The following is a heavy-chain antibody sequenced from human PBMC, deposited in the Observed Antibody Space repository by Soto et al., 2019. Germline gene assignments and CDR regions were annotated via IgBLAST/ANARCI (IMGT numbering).Heavy chain of an antibody. V-gene: IGHV3-30*18. CDR3: AKVTGYCDSTSCYRGGYYYYGMDV. CDR1: GFTFSSYG. D-gene: IGHD2-2*02. CDR2: IAFDGSNK. Sequence: HPGGSLRLSCAASGFTFSSYGMHWVRQAPGKGLEWVAVIAFDGSNKYYADAVKGRFTISRDNSKNTLYLQMNSLRAEDTAVYYCAKVTGYCDSTSCYRGGYYYYGMDVWGQGTTVTVSS. J-gene: IGHJ6*02.